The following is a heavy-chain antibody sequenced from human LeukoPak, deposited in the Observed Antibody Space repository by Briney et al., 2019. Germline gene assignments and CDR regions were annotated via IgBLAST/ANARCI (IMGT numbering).Heavy chain of an antibody. D-gene: IGHD6-13*01. Sequence: GGSLRLSCAAPGFTFSNYWMSWVRQAPGKGLEWVANIKEEGSEKYYVDSVKGRFTISRDNARNSLYLQMNSLRAEDTAVYYCASGRQLGYWGQGTLVTVSS. V-gene: IGHV3-7*01. CDR2: IKEEGSEK. CDR1: GFTFSNYW. CDR3: ASGRQLGY. J-gene: IGHJ4*02.